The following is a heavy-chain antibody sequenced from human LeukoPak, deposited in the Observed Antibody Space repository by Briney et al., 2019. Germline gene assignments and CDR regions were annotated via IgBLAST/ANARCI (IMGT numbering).Heavy chain of an antibody. D-gene: IGHD3-10*01. J-gene: IGHJ4*02. CDR3: VKKEDGSGSYYIRGALDY. CDR1: GFTFSSYA. V-gene: IGHV3-64D*06. Sequence: PGGSLRLSCSASGFTFSSYAMHWVRQAPGKGLEYVSAISSNGGSTYYADSVKGRFTISRDNSKNTLYLQMSSLRAEDTAVYYCVKKEDGSGSYYIRGALDYWGQGTLVTVSS. CDR2: ISSNGGST.